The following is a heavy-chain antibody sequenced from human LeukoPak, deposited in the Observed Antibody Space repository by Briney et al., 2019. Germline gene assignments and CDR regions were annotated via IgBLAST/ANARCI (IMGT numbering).Heavy chain of an antibody. CDR2: IYSGGST. Sequence: GGSLRLSCAASGFTVSSNYMSWVRQAPGKGLEWVSLIYSGGSTYYADSVKGRFTISRDNSKNTLYLQMNSLRAQDTAVYYCARDRRDYDSSGYYKNNYWYFDLWGRGTLVTVSP. V-gene: IGHV3-53*01. D-gene: IGHD3-22*01. J-gene: IGHJ2*01. CDR1: GFTVSSNY. CDR3: ARDRRDYDSSGYYKNNYWYFDL.